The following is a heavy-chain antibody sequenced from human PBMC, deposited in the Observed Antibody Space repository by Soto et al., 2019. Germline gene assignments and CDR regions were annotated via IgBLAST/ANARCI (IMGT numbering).Heavy chain of an antibody. Sequence: SETLSLTCAVYGGSFSGYYWSWIRQPPGKGLEWIGEINHSGSTNYNPSLKSRVTISVDTSKNQFSLKLSSVTAADTAVYYCARGLHLYYYGSGSYYKYYYYYGMDVWGQGTTVTVSS. CDR2: INHSGST. CDR3: ARGLHLYYYGSGSYYKYYYYYGMDV. D-gene: IGHD3-10*01. V-gene: IGHV4-34*01. CDR1: GGSFSGYY. J-gene: IGHJ6*02.